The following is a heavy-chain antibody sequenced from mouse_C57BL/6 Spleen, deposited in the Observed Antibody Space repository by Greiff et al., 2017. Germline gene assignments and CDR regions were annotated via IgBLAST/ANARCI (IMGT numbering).Heavy chain of an antibody. CDR1: GYTFTSYT. CDR3: AREETGTSWVAY. V-gene: IGHV1-4*01. CDR2: INPSSGYT. Sequence: VQLQQSGAELARPGASVKMSCKASGYTFTSYTMHWVKQRPGQGLEWIGYINPSSGYTKYNQKFKDKATLTADKSSSTAYMQLSSLTSEDSAVYYCAREETGTSWVAYWGQGTLVTVSA. J-gene: IGHJ3*01. D-gene: IGHD4-1*01.